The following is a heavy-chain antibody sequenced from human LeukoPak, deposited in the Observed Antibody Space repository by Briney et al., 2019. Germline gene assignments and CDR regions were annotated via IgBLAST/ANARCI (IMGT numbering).Heavy chain of an antibody. D-gene: IGHD3-22*01. CDR3: TRNLDSRFDF. CDR2: IHPADSDT. V-gene: IGHV5-51*01. Sequence: GESLKISCKGSGFSFTSNWIGWVRQMPGKGLEWMVIIHPADSDTRYSPSFQVQVTISADTSINTPYLQWTPMNASHLDMYHCTRNLDSRFDFWGQGTMVTVSS. CDR1: GFSFTSNW. J-gene: IGHJ4*02.